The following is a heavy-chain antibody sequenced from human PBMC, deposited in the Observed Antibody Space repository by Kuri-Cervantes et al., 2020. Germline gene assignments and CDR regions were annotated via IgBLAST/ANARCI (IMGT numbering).Heavy chain of an antibody. Sequence: LSLTCAASGFTFDDYAMHWVRQAPGKGLEWVSSISSSSSYIYYADSVKGRFTISRDNAKNSLYLQMNSLRAEDTAVYYCARAGEILTGELEDYYFDYWGQGTLVTVSS. D-gene: IGHD3-9*01. J-gene: IGHJ4*02. CDR2: ISSSSSYI. CDR1: GFTFDDYA. CDR3: ARAGEILTGELEDYYFDY. V-gene: IGHV3-21*01.